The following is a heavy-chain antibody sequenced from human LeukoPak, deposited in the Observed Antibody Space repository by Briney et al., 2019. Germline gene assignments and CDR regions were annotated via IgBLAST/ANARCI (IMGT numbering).Heavy chain of an antibody. V-gene: IGHV4-59*01. CDR3: ARDRPYSSSRGFGFDP. CDR1: GGSISSYY. CDR2: IYYSGST. D-gene: IGHD6-13*01. Sequence: SETLSLTCTVSGGSISSYYWSWIRQPPGKGLEWIGYIYYSGSTNYNPSLKSRVTISVDTSKNQFSLKLSSVTAADTAVYYCARDRPYSSSRGFGFDPWGQGTLVTVSS. J-gene: IGHJ5*02.